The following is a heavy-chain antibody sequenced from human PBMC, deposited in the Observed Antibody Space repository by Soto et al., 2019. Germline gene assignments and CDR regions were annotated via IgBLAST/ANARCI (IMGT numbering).Heavy chain of an antibody. D-gene: IGHD5-18*01. CDR2: IKEDGTEK. CDR1: GFTFSSFW. CDR3: SRGYGGGDY. Sequence: GGSPRLSCAASGFTFSSFWMNWARQAPGKGLEWVANIKEDGTEKYYVDSVKGRFTISRDNVKNSLSLQLNSLRAEDTAVYYCSRGYGGGDYWGPGTLVTVSS. J-gene: IGHJ4*02. V-gene: IGHV3-7*03.